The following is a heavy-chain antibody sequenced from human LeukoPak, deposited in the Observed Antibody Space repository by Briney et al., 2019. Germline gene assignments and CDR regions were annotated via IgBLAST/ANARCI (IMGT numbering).Heavy chain of an antibody. Sequence: SETLSLTCAVSGVSFSSGNWWSWVRPPPGKGLEWIGEISPGGTTNYNMSLTSRVTISLDKAKNHLSLTLNSVTAADTAVYYCARHFDYWGQGALVTVSS. CDR3: ARHFDY. V-gene: IGHV4-4*02. CDR1: GVSFSSGNW. CDR2: ISPGGTT. J-gene: IGHJ4*02.